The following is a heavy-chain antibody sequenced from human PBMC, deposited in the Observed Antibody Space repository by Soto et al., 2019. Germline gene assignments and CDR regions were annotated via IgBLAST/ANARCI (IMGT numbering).Heavy chain of an antibody. CDR2: ISGGGNDA. CDR1: GFTFSSYA. Sequence: EVQLLESGGGLVQPGGSLVLSCAASGFTFSSYAMSWVRQAPGKGLEWVSSISGGGNDAYYADSVKGRFTISRDNTRNTLYLQMNSLRADDTAVHYCARSLFLASTGIEPFDFWGQGTVVTVSS. V-gene: IGHV3-23*01. CDR3: ARSLFLASTGIEPFDF. J-gene: IGHJ4*02. D-gene: IGHD6-13*01.